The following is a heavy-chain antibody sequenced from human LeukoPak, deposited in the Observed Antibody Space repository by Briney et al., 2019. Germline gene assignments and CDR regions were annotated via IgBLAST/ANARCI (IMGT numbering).Heavy chain of an antibody. CDR3: AKDMVVATINWFDP. V-gene: IGHV3-23*01. CDR1: GFTFSTYA. D-gene: IGHD5-12*01. CDR2: IIGSGGSP. J-gene: IGHJ5*02. Sequence: GGSLRLSCAASGFTFSTYAMTWVRQAPGKGLEWVSAIIGSGGSPYYADSVKGRFTISRDNSKNTVYLQMNSLRAEDTAVYYCAKDMVVATINWFDPWGKGTLVTVSS.